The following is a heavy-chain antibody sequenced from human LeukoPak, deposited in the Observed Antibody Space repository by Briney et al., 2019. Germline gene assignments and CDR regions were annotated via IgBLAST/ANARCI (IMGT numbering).Heavy chain of an antibody. Sequence: SETLSLTCAVCGGSFSGYYWSLIRQPPGKGLEWIGEINHSGSTNYNPSLKSRVTISVDTSKNQFSLKLSSVTAADTAVYYCARYGDYTRDAFDIWGQGTMVTVSS. V-gene: IGHV4-34*01. CDR3: ARYGDYTRDAFDI. D-gene: IGHD4-17*01. CDR1: GGSFSGYY. J-gene: IGHJ3*02. CDR2: INHSGST.